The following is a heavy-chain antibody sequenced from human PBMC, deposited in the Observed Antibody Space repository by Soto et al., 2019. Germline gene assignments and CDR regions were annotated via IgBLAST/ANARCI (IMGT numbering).Heavy chain of an antibody. CDR3: AASEVGLISVLGT. CDR2: IPYSGGP. V-gene: IGHV4-59*01. Sequence: SETRSLTCTVSGGSMKNFFWSWIRQPPGKGLEWIGYIPYSGGPTYTPSLKSRVSIAIDTSRNQFSLRLTSVTTADTAVYYCAASEVGLISVLGTGGQGTQVTVSS. J-gene: IGHJ4*02. CDR1: GGSMKNFF. D-gene: IGHD3-10*02.